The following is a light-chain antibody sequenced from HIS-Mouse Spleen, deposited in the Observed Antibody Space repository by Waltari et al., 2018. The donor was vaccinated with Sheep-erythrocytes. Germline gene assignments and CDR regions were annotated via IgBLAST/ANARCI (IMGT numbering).Light chain of an antibody. CDR3: QSYDSSNYV. Sequence: NFMLTQPHSVSESPGKTVTISCTRSSGSIARHQCTRYQQRPGSAPTTVIYEDNQRPSGVPDRFSGSIDSSSNSASLTISGLKTEDEADYYCQSYDSSNYVFGTGTKVTVL. V-gene: IGLV6-57*04. CDR1: SGSIARH. J-gene: IGLJ1*01. CDR2: EDN.